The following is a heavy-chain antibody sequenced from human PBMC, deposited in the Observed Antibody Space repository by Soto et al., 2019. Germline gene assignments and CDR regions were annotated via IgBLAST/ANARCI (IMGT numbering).Heavy chain of an antibody. V-gene: IGHV3-23*01. Sequence: GGSLRLSCAVSGFTFNDYAMSCVRQAPGKGLEWFSPISGSLGSAYYAASVEGRFTISGDNSNNTLYLQMNSLRAEDTAVYYCVASSSSYYFEYWGHGTLVTVSS. CDR3: VASSSSYYFEY. J-gene: IGHJ4*01. CDR1: GFTFNDYA. CDR2: ISGSLGSA.